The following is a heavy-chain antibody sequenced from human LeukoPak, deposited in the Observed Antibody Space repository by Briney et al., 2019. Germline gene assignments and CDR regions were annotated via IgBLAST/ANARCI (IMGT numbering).Heavy chain of an antibody. V-gene: IGHV1-18*01. D-gene: IGHD3-10*01. CDR2: ISAYNGNT. CDR3: ARDQDRYGSGSYGLDPFDY. CDR1: GYTFTSYG. Sequence: GASVKVSCKASGYTFTSYGISWVRQAPGQGLEWMGWISAYNGNTNYAQKLQGRVTMTTDTSTSTAYMELRSLGSDDTAVYYCARDQDRYGSGSYGLDPFDYWGQGTLVTVSS. J-gene: IGHJ4*02.